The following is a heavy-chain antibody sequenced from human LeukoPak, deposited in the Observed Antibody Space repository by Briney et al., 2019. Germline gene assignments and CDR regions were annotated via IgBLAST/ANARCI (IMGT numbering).Heavy chain of an antibody. Sequence: GGSLTLSCQASGFTFYMYAMSWVRQAPGKGLEWVASMCGTAGCTFYPNSVKGRFTISRDNSKIGLYLRMNSLTTEDTAIYYCAKDRPNFHENSCHYDRRDGDSGGQGTLVTVSS. V-gene: IGHV3-23*01. CDR3: AKDRPNFHENSCHYDRRDGDS. J-gene: IGHJ5*01. CDR2: MCGTAGCT. CDR1: GFTFYMYA. D-gene: IGHD3-3*01.